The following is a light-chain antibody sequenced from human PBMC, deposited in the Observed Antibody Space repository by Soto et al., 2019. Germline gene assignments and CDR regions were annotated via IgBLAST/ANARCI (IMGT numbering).Light chain of an antibody. V-gene: IGLV2-18*02. CDR3: NSYTTSSTYV. Sequence: QSVLTQPASVYGSPGQSITIFCTGTSSDVGSYNRVSWYQQPPGTAPKLIIFEVSNRPSGVPDRFSGSKSGNTASLTISGLQAEDEADYYCNSYTTSSTYVFGTGTKVTVL. CDR1: SSDVGSYNR. CDR2: EVS. J-gene: IGLJ1*01.